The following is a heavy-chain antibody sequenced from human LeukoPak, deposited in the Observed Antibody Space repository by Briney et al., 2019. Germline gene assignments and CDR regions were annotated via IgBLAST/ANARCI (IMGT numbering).Heavy chain of an antibody. Sequence: ASVKVSCKASAYTFTSYDINWVRQATGQGLEWMGWMNPNSGNTGYAQKFQGRVTMTRNTSISTAYMELSSLRSEDTAVYYCARGTLTGTIGDYWGQGTLVTVSS. CDR3: ARGTLTGTIGDY. J-gene: IGHJ4*02. CDR1: AYTFTSYD. D-gene: IGHD1-7*01. V-gene: IGHV1-8*01. CDR2: MNPNSGNT.